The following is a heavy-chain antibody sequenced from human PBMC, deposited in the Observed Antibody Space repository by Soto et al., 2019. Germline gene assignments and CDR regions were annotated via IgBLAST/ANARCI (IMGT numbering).Heavy chain of an antibody. D-gene: IGHD2-8*01. CDR3: ARATVLMVYAMGPARWFDT. Sequence: XETLSLTCAVYGGSFSGYFWNWIRQPPGKGLEWIGEINHSGTTNYNPSLRSRVTISVDTSKHQFSLRLSSVTAADTAVYYCARATVLMVYAMGPARWFDTWGQGTLVTVSS. CDR2: INHSGTT. J-gene: IGHJ5*02. CDR1: GGSFSGYF. V-gene: IGHV4-34*01.